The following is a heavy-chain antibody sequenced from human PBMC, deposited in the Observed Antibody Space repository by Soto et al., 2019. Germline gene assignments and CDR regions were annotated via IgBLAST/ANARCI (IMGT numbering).Heavy chain of an antibody. CDR2: ISSRSDYI. J-gene: IGHJ6*02. D-gene: IGHD4-17*01. Sequence: GGSLRLSCAASGFTFSLHNMNWVRQAPGKGLEWVSSISSRSDYIYYADSVKGRFTISRDDAKSSLYLQMNSLRAEDTAVYYCAKDNGDYPRYYGMDVWGQGTTVTVSS. CDR3: AKDNGDYPRYYGMDV. V-gene: IGHV3-21*01. CDR1: GFTFSLHN.